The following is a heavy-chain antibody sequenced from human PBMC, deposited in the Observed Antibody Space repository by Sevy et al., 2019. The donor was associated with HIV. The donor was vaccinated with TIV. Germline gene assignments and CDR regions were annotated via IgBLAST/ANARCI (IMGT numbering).Heavy chain of an antibody. CDR1: GFSFSTYV. Sequence: GGSLRLSCAASGFSFSTYVMTWVRQAPGKGLEWVSGTSGSGTSTYYTDSVKGRFTISRDNSKNTVYLQMNNLRAEDTAVYYCGKVSIFGVGGFYDYWGQGTLVTVSS. CDR2: TSGSGTST. V-gene: IGHV3-23*01. D-gene: IGHD3-3*01. J-gene: IGHJ4*02. CDR3: GKVSIFGVGGFYDY.